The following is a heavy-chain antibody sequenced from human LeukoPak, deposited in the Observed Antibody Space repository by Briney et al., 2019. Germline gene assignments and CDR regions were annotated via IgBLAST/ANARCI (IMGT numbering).Heavy chain of an antibody. D-gene: IGHD6-19*01. CDR2: ISYDGSNK. CDR3: AKASGWSSFFDY. CDR1: GFTFSSYA. J-gene: IGHJ4*02. Sequence: PGGSLRLSCAASGFTFSSYAMHWVRQAPGKGLEWVAVISYDGSNKYYADSVKGRFTISRDNSKNTLYLQMNSLRAEDTAVYYCAKASGWSSFFDYWGQGTLVTVSS. V-gene: IGHV3-30*04.